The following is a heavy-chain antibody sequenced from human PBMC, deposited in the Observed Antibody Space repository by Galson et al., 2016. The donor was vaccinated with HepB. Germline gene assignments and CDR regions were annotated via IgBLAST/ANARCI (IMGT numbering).Heavy chain of an antibody. J-gene: IGHJ5*02. CDR3: ARGGGYCSA. CDR1: GFSFNIYN. CDR2: ISRSSGDI. Sequence: SLRLSCAASGFSFNIYNMNWVRQAPGKGPEWVSSISRSSGDISYTDSVRGRFTISRDNANNSLYLQMSSLRVEDTAVYYCARGGGYCSAWGQGTLVTVSS. V-gene: IGHV3-21*01. D-gene: IGHD2-15*01.